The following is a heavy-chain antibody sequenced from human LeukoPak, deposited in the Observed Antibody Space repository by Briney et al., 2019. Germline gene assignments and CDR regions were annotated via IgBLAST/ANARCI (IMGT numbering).Heavy chain of an antibody. CDR1: LFTFSNAW. CDR3: ASYRSGWY. V-gene: IGHV3-15*01. CDR2: IKSKTDGATT. J-gene: IGHJ4*02. D-gene: IGHD6-19*01. Sequence: GGSLRLSCAPSLFTFSNAWMTCVRQAPRKGPEWGGRIKSKTDGATTDYAARVKCTFTISRDNSKNTLYLQMNSLKTQNKTGYYCASYRSGWYWGQGRMVSV.